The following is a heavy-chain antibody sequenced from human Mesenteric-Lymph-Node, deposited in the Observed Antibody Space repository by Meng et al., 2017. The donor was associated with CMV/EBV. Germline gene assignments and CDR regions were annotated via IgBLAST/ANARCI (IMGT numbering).Heavy chain of an antibody. CDR1: GFTFSTAW. D-gene: IGHD2-2*01. V-gene: IGHV3-15*01. CDR3: TTDSVVVPAARHYYYYYGMDV. CDR2: IKSKNDGGTT. Sequence: GGSLRLSCAASGFTFSTAWMSWVRQAPGKGLEWVGRIKSKNDGGTTDYAAPVKGRFTISRDDSKNTLYLQMNSLKTEDTAVYYCTTDSVVVPAARHYYYYYGMDVWGQGTTVTVSS. J-gene: IGHJ6*02.